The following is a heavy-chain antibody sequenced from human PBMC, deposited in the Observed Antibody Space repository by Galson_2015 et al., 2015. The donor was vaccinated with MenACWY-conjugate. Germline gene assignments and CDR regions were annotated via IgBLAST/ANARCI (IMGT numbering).Heavy chain of an antibody. CDR2: IKSKTDGGTT. CDR1: GFTFSNAW. D-gene: IGHD3-22*01. Sequence: SLRLSCAASGFTFSNAWMSWVRQAPGKGLEWVGRIKSKTDGGTTDYAAPVKGRFTISRDDSKNTLYLQMNSPKTEDTAVYYCTTDDYYDSSGYYYVWGQGTLVTVSS. V-gene: IGHV3-15*01. CDR3: TTDDYYDSSGYYYV. J-gene: IGHJ4*02.